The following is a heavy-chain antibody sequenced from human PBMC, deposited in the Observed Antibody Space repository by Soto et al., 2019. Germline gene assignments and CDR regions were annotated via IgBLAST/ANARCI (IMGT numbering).Heavy chain of an antibody. Sequence: SGGSLRLSCAASGFTFSSYAMSWVRQAPGKGLEWVSAISGSGGSTYYADYVKGRFTISRDNSKNTLYLQMNSLRAEDTAVYYCAKVSAGEVGYGDYRSPYGMDVWGQGTTVTVSS. CDR3: AKVSAGEVGYGDYRSPYGMDV. D-gene: IGHD4-17*01. CDR1: GFTFSSYA. J-gene: IGHJ6*02. V-gene: IGHV3-23*01. CDR2: ISGSGGST.